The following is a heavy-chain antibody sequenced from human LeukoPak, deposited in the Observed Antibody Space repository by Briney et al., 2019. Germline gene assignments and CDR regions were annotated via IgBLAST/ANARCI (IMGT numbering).Heavy chain of an antibody. CDR1: GGSLSSSSYY. D-gene: IGHD6-19*01. Sequence: SETLSLTCTVSGGSLSSSSYYWGWLRQPPGRGLEWLGSIYYSGSIYYNPSLKSRVTISGDTYKNKFSLKLSSVTAADTAVYYCARDGSQWLVRYWGQGTLVTVSS. CDR2: IYYSGSI. J-gene: IGHJ4*02. V-gene: IGHV4-39*07. CDR3: ARDGSQWLVRY.